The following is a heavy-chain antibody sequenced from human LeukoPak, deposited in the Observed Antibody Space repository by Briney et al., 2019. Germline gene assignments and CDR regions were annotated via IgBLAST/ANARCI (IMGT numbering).Heavy chain of an antibody. CDR3: ARGKEGFYGMDV. CDR2: TDGSST. CDR1: GFTFSTYW. J-gene: IGHJ6*02. Sequence: GGSLRLSCAVSGFTFSTYWMHWVRQVAGRGLVWVSRTDGSSTSYADSVKGRFTISRDNAKNTLYLQMNSLRAEDTAVYYCARGKEGFYGMDVWGQGTTVTVSS. V-gene: IGHV3-74*01.